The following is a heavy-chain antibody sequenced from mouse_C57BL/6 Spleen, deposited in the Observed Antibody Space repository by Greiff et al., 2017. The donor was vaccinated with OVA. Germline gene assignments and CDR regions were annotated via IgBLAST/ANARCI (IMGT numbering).Heavy chain of an antibody. CDR3: RVATPMDY. D-gene: IGHD1-1*02. V-gene: IGHV14-4*01. CDR2: IDPENGDT. J-gene: IGHJ4*01. Sequence: VQLQQSGAELVRPGASVKLSCTASGFNIKDDYMHWVKQRPEQGLEWIGWIDPENGDTEYASKFQGKATITADTSSNTAYLPLSSLTSEDTAVYYCRVATPMDYWGQGTSVTVSS. CDR1: GFNIKDDY.